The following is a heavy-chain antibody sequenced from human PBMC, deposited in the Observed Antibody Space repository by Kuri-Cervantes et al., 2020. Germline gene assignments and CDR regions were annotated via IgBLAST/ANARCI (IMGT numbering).Heavy chain of an antibody. V-gene: IGHV4-61*02. CDR3: ARGSTGAAGSYYYYYGMDV. J-gene: IGHJ6*02. D-gene: IGHD6-13*01. CDR2: IYTSGST. Sequence: SETLSLTCTASGGSISSGSYYWSWIRQPAGKGLEWIGRIYTSGSTNYNPSLKSRVTISVDTSKNQFSLKLSSVTAADTAVYYCARGSTGAAGSYYYYYGMDVWGQGTTVTVSS. CDR1: GGSISSGSYY.